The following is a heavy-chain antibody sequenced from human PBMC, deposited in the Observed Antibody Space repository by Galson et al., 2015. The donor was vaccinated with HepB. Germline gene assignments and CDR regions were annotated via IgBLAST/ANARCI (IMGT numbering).Heavy chain of an antibody. V-gene: IGHV3-30*04. D-gene: IGHD1-26*01. CDR2: ITGDGGIA. Sequence: SLRLSCAASGFTFSSFAIHWVRQAPGKGLEWVSSITGDGGIAYFADSMQDRFTISRDNSKNTLYLQMNGLRDEDTAVYYCAKEAYSAGYWYSDDWGQGTLVTVSS. J-gene: IGHJ4*02. CDR3: AKEAYSAGYWYSDD. CDR1: GFTFSSFA.